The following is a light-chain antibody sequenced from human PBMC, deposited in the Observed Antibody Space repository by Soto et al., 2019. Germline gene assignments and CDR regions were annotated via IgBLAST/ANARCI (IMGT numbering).Light chain of an antibody. V-gene: IGLV2-11*01. CDR3: CSYAGSYTYV. J-gene: IGLJ1*01. CDR1: NSDVGTFYF. CDR2: DVT. Sequence: QPVLTQPRSVSGSPGQSVTISCTGTNSDVGTFYFVSWYQQYPDKGPKLIIYDVTERPSGVPDRFSGSKSGNTASLTISGLQAEDEADYYCCSYAGSYTYVFGRGTKVTVL.